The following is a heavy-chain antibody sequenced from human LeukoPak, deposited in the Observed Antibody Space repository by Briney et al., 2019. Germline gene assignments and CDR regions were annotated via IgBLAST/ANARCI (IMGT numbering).Heavy chain of an antibody. Sequence: ASVKASFRASGYTFTGYYMHWVRQAPGPGLAWMGWINPDTGGTSYEQRCQGRVTMTRDTSISTAYMELSRLTSDETAVYYCARGGEVCSSTSCYRGHEYWGQGTLVTVSS. D-gene: IGHD2-2*01. CDR1: GYTFTGYY. CDR2: INPDTGGT. V-gene: IGHV1-2*02. CDR3: ARGGEVCSSTSCYRGHEY. J-gene: IGHJ4*02.